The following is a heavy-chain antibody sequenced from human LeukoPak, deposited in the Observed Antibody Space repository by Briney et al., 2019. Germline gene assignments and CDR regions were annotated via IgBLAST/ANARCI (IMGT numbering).Heavy chain of an antibody. CDR2: ISCDGSTK. D-gene: IGHD1-1*01. CDR1: GFTFNTYA. CDR3: ARARGTTGTTRTAFDI. J-gene: IGHJ3*02. Sequence: PGGSLRLSCAASGFTFNTYAMHWVRQAPGKGLEWVAVISCDGSTKYYADSVKGRFTISRDNSKNTVYLQMDSLRPEDTAVCYCARARGTTGTTRTAFDIWGKGTMVTVSS. V-gene: IGHV3-30-3*01.